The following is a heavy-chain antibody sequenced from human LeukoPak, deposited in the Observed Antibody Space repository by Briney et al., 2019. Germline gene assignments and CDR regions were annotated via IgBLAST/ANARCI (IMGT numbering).Heavy chain of an antibody. CDR2: ITSGSGYK. D-gene: IGHD4-23*01. CDR3: ARDPATVVIRSNWFDP. J-gene: IGHJ5*02. V-gene: IGHV3-21*01. Sequence: GGSLRLSCAASGFTFSTYTMNWVRQAPGKGLEWVSSITSGSGYKYYAGSVKGRFTVSRDNAKNSLYLQMNSLRAEDTAVYYCARDPATVVIRSNWFDPWGQGTLVTVSS. CDR1: GFTFSTYT.